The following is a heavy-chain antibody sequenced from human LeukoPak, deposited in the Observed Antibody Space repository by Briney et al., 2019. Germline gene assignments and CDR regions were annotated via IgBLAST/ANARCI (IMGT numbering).Heavy chain of an antibody. CDR1: GGSVSSGSYY. CDR3: ARGAGWYDY. Sequence: SETLSLTCTVSGGSVSSGSYYWSWIRQPPGKGLEWIGYIYNTGTTNYNPSLKGRVTISVDTSNSQFSLNLNSVTAADTAVYYCARGAGWYDYWGQGTLVTVSS. D-gene: IGHD6-19*01. CDR2: IYNTGTT. V-gene: IGHV4-61*01. J-gene: IGHJ4*02.